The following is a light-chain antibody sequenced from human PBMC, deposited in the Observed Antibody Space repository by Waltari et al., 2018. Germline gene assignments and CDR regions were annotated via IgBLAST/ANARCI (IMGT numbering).Light chain of an antibody. CDR2: DDG. J-gene: IGLJ2*01. CDR3: QVCNNSRDHVI. V-gene: IGLV3-21*02. Sequence: SYVLTQPPSVSVAPGPTATITCGGNNIGSESVHWYQQKPGQAPVLVIYDDGDRPSGIPERFSGSNSGNTATLTISRVEAGDEADYYCQVCNNSRDHVIFAGGTKLTVL. CDR1: NIGSES.